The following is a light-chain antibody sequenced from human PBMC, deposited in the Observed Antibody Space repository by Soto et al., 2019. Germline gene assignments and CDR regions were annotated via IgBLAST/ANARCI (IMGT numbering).Light chain of an antibody. CDR3: QQYDSYTWT. Sequence: DIQMTQSPCTLSASVGDRVTITCRASQRIGVWLAWYQQKPGKAPNLLIYKTSTLESGVPSRFSGSGSGTEFTLTISSLQPDDFAIYYCQQYDSYTWTFGQGTKVEIK. V-gene: IGKV1-5*03. CDR2: KTS. CDR1: QRIGVW. J-gene: IGKJ1*01.